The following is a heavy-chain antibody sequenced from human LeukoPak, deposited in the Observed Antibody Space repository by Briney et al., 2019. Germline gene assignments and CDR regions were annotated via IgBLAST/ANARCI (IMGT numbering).Heavy chain of an antibody. CDR2: MNPNSGNT. CDR1: GHTFTSYD. J-gene: IGHJ6*02. Sequence: ASVKVSCKASGHTFTSYDINWVRQATGQGLEWMGWMNPNSGNTGYAQKFQGRVTMTRNTSISTAYMELSSLRSEDAAVYYCARDIAAAGYYYYYGMDVWGQGTTVTVSS. D-gene: IGHD6-13*01. CDR3: ARDIAAAGYYYYYGMDV. V-gene: IGHV1-8*01.